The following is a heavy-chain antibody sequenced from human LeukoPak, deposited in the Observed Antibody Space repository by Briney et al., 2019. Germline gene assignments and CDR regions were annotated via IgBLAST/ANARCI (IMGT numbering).Heavy chain of an antibody. J-gene: IGHJ6*02. CDR3: ARARVTTPSYYYYGMDV. V-gene: IGHV3-21*01. Sequence: GGSLRLSCAASGFTFSSYSMNWVRQAPGKGLEWVSSISSSSSYIYYADSVKGRFTISRDNAKNSLYLQMNSLRAEDTAVYYCARARVTTPSYYYYGMDVWGQGTTVTVSS. D-gene: IGHD4-17*01. CDR1: GFTFSSYS. CDR2: ISSSSSYI.